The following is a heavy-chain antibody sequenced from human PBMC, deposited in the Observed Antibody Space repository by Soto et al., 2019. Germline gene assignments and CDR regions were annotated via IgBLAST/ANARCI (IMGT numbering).Heavy chain of an antibody. CDR2: ISSSSSYT. CDR3: AREAPGAMDSSGLIDY. Sequence: GGSLRLSCAASGFTFSDYYMSWIRQAPGKGLEWVSYISSSSSYTNYADSVKGRFTISRDNAKNSLYLQMNSLRAEDTAVYYCAREAPGAMDSSGLIDYWGQGTLVTVSS. CDR1: GFTFSDYY. D-gene: IGHD3-22*01. V-gene: IGHV3-11*06. J-gene: IGHJ4*02.